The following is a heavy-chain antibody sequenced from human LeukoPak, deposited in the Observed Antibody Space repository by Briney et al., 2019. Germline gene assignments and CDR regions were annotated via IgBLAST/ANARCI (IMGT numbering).Heavy chain of an antibody. V-gene: IGHV1-8*03. Sequence: ASVKVSCKASGYTFTSHDINWVRQATGQGLEWMGWVNPKSGNTVYAQKFQGRVIFTRNTSISTAYMELSSLRSEDTAVYYCARGMIYYYQMDVWGKGTSGTVSS. CDR3: ARGMIYYYQMDV. J-gene: IGHJ6*03. CDR1: GYTFTSHD. CDR2: VNPKSGNT. D-gene: IGHD3-16*01.